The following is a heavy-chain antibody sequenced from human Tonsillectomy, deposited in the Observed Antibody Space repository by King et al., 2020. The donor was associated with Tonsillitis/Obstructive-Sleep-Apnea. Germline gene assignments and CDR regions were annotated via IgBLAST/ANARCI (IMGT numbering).Heavy chain of an antibody. CDR1: GGTFSSYA. D-gene: IGHD2-15*01. J-gene: IGHJ3*02. V-gene: IGHV1-69*01. Sequence: QLVQSGAEVKKPGSSVKVSCKASGGTFSSYAISWVRQAPGQGLEWMGGIIPIFGTANYAQKFQGRVTITADESTSTAYMELSSLRSEDTAVYYCASPRVAGYCSGGSCSRDAFDIWGQGTMVTVSS. CDR2: IIPIFGTA. CDR3: ASPRVAGYCSGGSCSRDAFDI.